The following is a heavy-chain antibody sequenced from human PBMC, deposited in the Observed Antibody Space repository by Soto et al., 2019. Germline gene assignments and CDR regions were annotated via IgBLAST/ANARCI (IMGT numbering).Heavy chain of an antibody. J-gene: IGHJ6*03. D-gene: IGHD6-6*01. Sequence: SETLSLTCAVYGGSFSGYYWSWIRQPPGKGLEWIGEINHSGSTNYNPSLKSRVTISVDTSKNQFSLKLSSVTAADTAVYYCAILKLSSSPNGDYYYYMDVWGKGTTVTVSS. V-gene: IGHV4-34*01. CDR1: GGSFSGYY. CDR2: INHSGST. CDR3: AILKLSSSPNGDYYYYMDV.